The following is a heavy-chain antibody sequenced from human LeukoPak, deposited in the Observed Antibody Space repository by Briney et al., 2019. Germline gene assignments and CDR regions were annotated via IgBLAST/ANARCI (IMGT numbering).Heavy chain of an antibody. CDR1: GGAMTSYY. CDR2: ISASGNT. CDR3: ARRGMNYYDSSGYLVRDDAFDI. D-gene: IGHD3-22*01. Sequence: SETLSLTCSVSGGAMTSYYWTWIRQPAGKGLECIGRISASGNTIYNPSLKSRVTMSVDTSKNQFSLKLKSVTAAGTAMYYCARRGMNYYDSSGYLVRDDAFDIWGQGTMVTVSS. V-gene: IGHV4-4*07. J-gene: IGHJ3*02.